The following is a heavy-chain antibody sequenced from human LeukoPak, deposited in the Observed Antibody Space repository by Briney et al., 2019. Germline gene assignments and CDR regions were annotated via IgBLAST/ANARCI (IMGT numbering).Heavy chain of an antibody. CDR2: IGGSGGST. V-gene: IGHV3-23*01. CDR3: TKVAFGSGNYPIDY. Sequence: GGSLRLSCAASGFTFSSYAMNWVRQAPGKGLEWVSLIGGSGGSTYYADSVKGRFTISRDNSKNMLYLQMNSLRAEDTALYYCTKVAFGSGNYPIDYWGQGTLVTVSS. CDR1: GFTFSSYA. J-gene: IGHJ4*02. D-gene: IGHD3-10*01.